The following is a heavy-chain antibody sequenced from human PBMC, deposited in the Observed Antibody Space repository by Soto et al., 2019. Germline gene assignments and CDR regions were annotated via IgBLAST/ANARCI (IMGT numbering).Heavy chain of an antibody. V-gene: IGHV3-23*01. CDR3: AKAPVDYVWGSYDY. CDR2: ISGSGGST. CDR1: GFTFSSYA. Sequence: EVQLLESGGGLVQPGGSLRLSCAASGFTFSSYAMSWVRQAPGKGLEWVSAISGSGGSTYYADSVKGRFTIYRDNSKNTLYLQMNSRRAEDTAVYYCAKAPVDYVWGSYDYWGQGTLVTVSS. D-gene: IGHD3-16*01. J-gene: IGHJ4*02.